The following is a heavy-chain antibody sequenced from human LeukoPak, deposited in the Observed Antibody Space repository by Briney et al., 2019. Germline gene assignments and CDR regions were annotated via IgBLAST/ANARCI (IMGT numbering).Heavy chain of an antibody. V-gene: IGHV3-43*02. CDR2: IRADGGST. CDR1: GFNFDAYA. CDR3: AKDKAGTIVWYGRWAIGLFDY. Sequence: PGGSLRLSCAASGFNFDAYAMHWVRQAPGKGLQWISLIRADGGSTYYADSVKGRFTISRDNSRNSLYLQMNSLTTEDTAFYYCAKDKAGTIVWYGRWAIGLFDYWGQGTLLTVSS. J-gene: IGHJ4*02. D-gene: IGHD6-13*01.